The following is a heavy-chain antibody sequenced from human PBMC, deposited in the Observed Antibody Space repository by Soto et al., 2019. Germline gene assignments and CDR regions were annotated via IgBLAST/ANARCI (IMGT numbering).Heavy chain of an antibody. D-gene: IGHD6-6*01. CDR2: LNPHRGST. CDR3: ARVSSIAACRSFDS. Sequence: QVQLVQSGAEVKKPGASVKVSCKASGYTFSSHDINWVRQATGQGLEWMGWLNPHRGSTAYTHKFQGRVTMTWDASINTAYLELSSLRSEDTAMYYCARVSSIAACRSFDSWGQGTLVSVSS. CDR1: GYTFSSHD. J-gene: IGHJ4*02. V-gene: IGHV1-8*01.